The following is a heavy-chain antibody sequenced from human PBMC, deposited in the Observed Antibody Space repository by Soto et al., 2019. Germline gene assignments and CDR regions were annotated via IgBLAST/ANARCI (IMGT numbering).Heavy chain of an antibody. Sequence: GGSLRLSCAASGFTFSNYAVTWVRQAPGKGLEWVSTISGSGGSTYYADSVKGRFTISRDNAKNSLYLQMNSLRAEDTAVYYCASTGTVVTTDYWGQGTLVTVSS. CDR1: GFTFSNYA. D-gene: IGHD2-15*01. J-gene: IGHJ4*02. V-gene: IGHV3-23*01. CDR2: ISGSGGST. CDR3: ASTGTVVTTDY.